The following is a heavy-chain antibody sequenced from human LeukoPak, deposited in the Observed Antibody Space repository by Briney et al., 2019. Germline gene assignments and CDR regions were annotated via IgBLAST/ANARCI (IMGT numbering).Heavy chain of an antibody. CDR3: ARFKDGWFDP. V-gene: IGHV1-69*01. CDR1: GGTFSSYA. Sequence: ASVKVSCKASGGTFSSYAISWVRQAPGQGLEWMGGIIPIFGTANYAQKFQGRVTITADESTSTAYMELSSLRSEDTAVYYCARFKDGWFDPWGQGTLVTVSS. CDR2: IIPIFGTA. J-gene: IGHJ5*02.